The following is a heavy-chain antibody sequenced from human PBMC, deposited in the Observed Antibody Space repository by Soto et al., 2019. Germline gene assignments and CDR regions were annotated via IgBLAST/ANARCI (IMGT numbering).Heavy chain of an antibody. Sequence: QVHLVESGGGVVQPGTSLRLSCAASGFSFSNYGMHWVRQAPGKGLEWVAVTWYDGSTTYYADSVRGRFTVSRDNPKNQLYLQMDSLRDEDTAVYFCVRDSEWERTNGFEVWGQGTTVIVSS. D-gene: IGHD1-1*01. CDR2: TWYDGSTT. V-gene: IGHV3-33*01. CDR1: GFSFSNYG. CDR3: VRDSEWERTNGFEV. J-gene: IGHJ3*01.